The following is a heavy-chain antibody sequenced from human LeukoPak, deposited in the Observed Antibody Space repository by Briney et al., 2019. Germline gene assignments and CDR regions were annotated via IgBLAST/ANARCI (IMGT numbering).Heavy chain of an antibody. CDR3: ASRPVTEGYGMDV. D-gene: IGHD4-11*01. CDR1: GGTFSSYA. V-gene: IGHV1-69*04. CDR2: IIPILGIA. Sequence: SVTVSCTASGGTFSSYAISWVRQAPGQGLEWMGRIIPILGIANYAQKFQGRVTITADKSTSTAYMELSSLRSEDTAVYYCASRPVTEGYGMDVWGQGTTVTVSS. J-gene: IGHJ6*02.